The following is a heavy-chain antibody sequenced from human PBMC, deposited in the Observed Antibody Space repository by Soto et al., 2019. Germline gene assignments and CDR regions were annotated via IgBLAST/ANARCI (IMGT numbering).Heavy chain of an antibody. CDR3: ASSFVVVVAAAPVALSYGMDV. D-gene: IGHD2-15*01. V-gene: IGHV3-72*01. CDR2: TRNNANSYTT. CDR1: GFTFSDHY. J-gene: IGHJ6*02. Sequence: EVQLVESGGGLVQPGGSLRLSCAASGFTFSDHYMDWVRQAPGKGLEWVGRTRNNANSYTTEYAASVKGRFTISRDDSKTSLYVQMNSVKTEDTAVYYCASSFVVVVAAAPVALSYGMDVWGQGTTVPVSS.